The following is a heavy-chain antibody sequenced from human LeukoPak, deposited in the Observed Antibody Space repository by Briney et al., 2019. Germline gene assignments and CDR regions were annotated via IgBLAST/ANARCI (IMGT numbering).Heavy chain of an antibody. CDR2: LFYTGST. CDR3: ARDLGSRSGGRWSVRAFDI. J-gene: IGHJ3*02. CDR1: GASISRYY. V-gene: IGHV4-59*01. Sequence: SETPSLTCTVSGASISRYYWSWIRQPPGKGLEWIGYLFYTGSTKYNPSLKSRVTISGDTSKNQFSLRLSSVTAADTAVYYCARDLGSRSGGRWSVRAFDIWGQGTMVGVSS. D-gene: IGHD2-15*01.